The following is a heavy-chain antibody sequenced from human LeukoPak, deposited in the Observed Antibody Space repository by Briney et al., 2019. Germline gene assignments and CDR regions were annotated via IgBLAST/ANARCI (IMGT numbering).Heavy chain of an antibody. Sequence: GGSLRLSCAASGFTFSSYAMHWVRQAPGKGLEWVAVISYDGSNKYYADSVKGRFTISRDNSKNTLYLQMNSLRAEDTAVYYCAKASRADFVVVVAGFEYWGQGTLVTVSS. V-gene: IGHV3-30-3*01. D-gene: IGHD2-15*01. J-gene: IGHJ4*02. CDR3: AKASRADFVVVVAGFEY. CDR2: ISYDGSNK. CDR1: GFTFSSYA.